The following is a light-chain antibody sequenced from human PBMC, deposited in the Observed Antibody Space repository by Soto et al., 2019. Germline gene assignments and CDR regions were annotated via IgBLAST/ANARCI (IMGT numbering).Light chain of an antibody. V-gene: IGLV1-51*01. Sequence: QSVLTQPPSVSAAPGQKVTISCSGSSSNIGNNYVSWYQHLPGTAPKLLIYDNSKRPSGIPDRFSGSKSGTSATLGITGLQTGDEADYYCGTWDTSLSAGVFGGGTKLTV. CDR2: DNS. CDR3: GTWDTSLSAGV. CDR1: SSNIGNNY. J-gene: IGLJ2*01.